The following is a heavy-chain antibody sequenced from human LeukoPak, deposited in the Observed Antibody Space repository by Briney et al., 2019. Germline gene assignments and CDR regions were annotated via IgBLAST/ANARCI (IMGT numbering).Heavy chain of an antibody. CDR2: LRVSGGRS. CDR1: GFTFSSYA. Sequence: GGSLRLSCAAYGFTFSSYAMSWFRRAKGMGLDWVPGLRVSGGRSYYAVSVNGRFTISRDNYKNMLTLQMNSMREDDMTIYSSAKSIYYGFCIGPAYWGERTLVTVSS. CDR3: AKSIYYGFCIGPAY. J-gene: IGHJ4*02. V-gene: IGHV3-23*01. D-gene: IGHD3-3*01.